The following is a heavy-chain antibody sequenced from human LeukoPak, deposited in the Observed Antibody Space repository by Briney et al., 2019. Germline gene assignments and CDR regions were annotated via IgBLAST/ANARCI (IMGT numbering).Heavy chain of an antibody. V-gene: IGHV3-30*02. J-gene: IGHJ4*02. CDR2: IRYDGSNK. D-gene: IGHD3-22*01. CDR1: GFTFSSYG. CDR3: AKDHGYYDSSGYSDY. Sequence: GGSLRLSCAASGFTFSSYGMHWVRQAPGKGLEWVAFIRYDGSNKYYADSVKGRFTISGDNSKNTLYLQMNSLRAEDTAVYYCAKDHGYYDSSGYSDYWGQGTLVTVSS.